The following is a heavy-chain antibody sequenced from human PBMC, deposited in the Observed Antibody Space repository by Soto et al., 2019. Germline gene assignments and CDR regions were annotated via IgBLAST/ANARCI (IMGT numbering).Heavy chain of an antibody. Sequence: SETLSLTCTVSGGSISSGGYYWSWIRQHPGKGLEWIGYIYHSGTTYYNPSLKSRVTISVDTSKNQLSLKLTSVTAADTAVYFCVGSPGGLGWFDPWGLGILVTVSS. J-gene: IGHJ5*02. CDR2: IYHSGTT. CDR1: GGSISSGGYY. V-gene: IGHV4-31*03. D-gene: IGHD6-19*01. CDR3: VGSPGGLGWFDP.